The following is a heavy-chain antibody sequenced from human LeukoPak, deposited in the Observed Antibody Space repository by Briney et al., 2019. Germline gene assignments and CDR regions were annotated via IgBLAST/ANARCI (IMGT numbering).Heavy chain of an antibody. CDR1: GGSITSYC. D-gene: IGHD3/OR15-3a*01. J-gene: IGHJ4*02. CDR2: IYDSGST. V-gene: IGHV4-59*01. Sequence: SETLSLTCTVSGGSITSYCWSWIRQPPGKGLEWIGYIYDSGSTNYKSSLKSRVTISVDTSKNQFSLKLSSVTAADTAVYYCARVSGWTYPDYWGQGTLVTVSS. CDR3: ARVSGWTYPDY.